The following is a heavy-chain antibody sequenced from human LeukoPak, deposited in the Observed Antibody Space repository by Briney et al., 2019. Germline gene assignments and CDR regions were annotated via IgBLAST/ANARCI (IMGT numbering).Heavy chain of an antibody. CDR3: AKRQRFLEWLLEGFDY. Sequence: GGTLRLSCAASGFTFSSYAMSLVRQAPGKGLEWVSALSGSGGSTYYADSVKDRFTIYREISKNTLYLQMNSLRCEYTAVYYCAKRQRFLEWLLEGFDYWGQGTLVTVSS. CDR1: GFTFSSYA. J-gene: IGHJ4*02. D-gene: IGHD3-3*01. CDR2: LSGSGGST. V-gene: IGHV3-23*01.